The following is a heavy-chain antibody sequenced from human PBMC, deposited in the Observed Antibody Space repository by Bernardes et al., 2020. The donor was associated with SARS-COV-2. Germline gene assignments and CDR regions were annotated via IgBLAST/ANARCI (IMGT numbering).Heavy chain of an antibody. CDR1: GFTFSRHY. V-gene: IGHV3-74*01. D-gene: IGHD3-9*01. CDR3: VRGTIDWKGYDY. Sequence: GGSLSLSCAASGFTFSRHYMHWVRQVPGTGLVWVSEIRGDGGTTRYADSVEGRFTISRDNAKNTLYLQMYSLGVEDTAVYYCVRGTIDWKGYDYWGRGSLVTVSS. CDR2: IRGDGGTT. J-gene: IGHJ4*02.